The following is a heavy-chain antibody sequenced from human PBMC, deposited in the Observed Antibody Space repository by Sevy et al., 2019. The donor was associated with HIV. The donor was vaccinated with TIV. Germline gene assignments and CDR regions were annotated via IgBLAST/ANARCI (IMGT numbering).Heavy chain of an antibody. CDR2: INPVGGAP. J-gene: IGHJ4*02. CDR1: GYSFTSRY. CDR3: ARLYSCGGSCYYFDL. V-gene: IGHV1-46*01. Sequence: ASVKVSCKSSGYSFTSRYLHWVRQAPGQGLEWMGQINPVGGAPIYAQKFQGRVSMTSDTSTRTIYMDVSSLRSEDTAMYYCARLYSCGGSCYYFDLWGQGTLVTVSS. D-gene: IGHD2-21*01.